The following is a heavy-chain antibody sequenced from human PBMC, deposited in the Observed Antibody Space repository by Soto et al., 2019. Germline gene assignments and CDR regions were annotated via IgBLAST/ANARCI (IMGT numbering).Heavy chain of an antibody. CDR3: AKFDDDYYYMDV. V-gene: IGHV3-74*01. D-gene: IGHD1-1*01. CDR1: GFTFNRYW. J-gene: IGHJ6*03. CDR2: IKNDGSST. Sequence: EVQLVESGGGLVQPGGSLRLYCAASGFTFNRYWMHWVRQAPGKGLVWVSRIKNDGSSTSYADSVKGRFSISRDNGKNTLYLQMNSLRVEDTAVYYCAKFDDDYYYMDVWGKGTTVTVSS.